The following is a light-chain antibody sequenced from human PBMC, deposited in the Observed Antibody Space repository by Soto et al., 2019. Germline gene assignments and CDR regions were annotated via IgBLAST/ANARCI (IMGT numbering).Light chain of an antibody. CDR2: GAS. V-gene: IGKV3-15*01. Sequence: EIVMTQSPAALSVSPGERTTLSCRASQSVGSNLAWYQQKPGQAPRLLLYGASTRATGVPARFSGSGSGTDFTLTVSSLQSEDFAVYYCQQYYNWPPWTFGLGTKVDIK. CDR1: QSVGSN. CDR3: QQYYNWPPWT. J-gene: IGKJ1*01.